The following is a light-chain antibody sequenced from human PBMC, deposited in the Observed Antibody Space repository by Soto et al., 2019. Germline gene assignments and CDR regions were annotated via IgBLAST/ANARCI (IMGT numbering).Light chain of an antibody. J-gene: IGKJ1*01. CDR2: GAS. V-gene: IGKV3D-15*01. Sequence: ILLTQSPATLSMSPGARATLSCRASQSLNRGLAWYQQKPGRAPRLLIYGASIRATGIPGRFSGSGSGTDFTLTISSLQPEDVGTYYCQKYNSARWTFGQGGKVDTK. CDR1: QSLNRG. CDR3: QKYNSARWT.